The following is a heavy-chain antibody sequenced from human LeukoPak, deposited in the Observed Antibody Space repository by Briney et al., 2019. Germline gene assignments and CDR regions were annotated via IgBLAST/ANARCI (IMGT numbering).Heavy chain of an antibody. CDR3: ASFVPVRGFEY. CDR2: IYYSGST. J-gene: IGHJ4*02. CDR1: GGSISSYY. V-gene: IGHV4-59*01. D-gene: IGHD3-3*01. Sequence: SETLSLTCTVSGGSISSYYWSWIRQPPGKGLEWIGYIYYSGSTNYNPSLKSRVTISVDTSKNQFSLKLSSVTAADTAVYYCASFVPVRGFEYWGQGTLVTVSS.